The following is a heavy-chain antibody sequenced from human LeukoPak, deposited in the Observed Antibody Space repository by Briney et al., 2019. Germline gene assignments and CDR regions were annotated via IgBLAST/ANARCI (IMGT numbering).Heavy chain of an antibody. Sequence: GGSLRLSCAASGFTVSSNYMSWVRQAPGKGLVWVSRINTDGSSTSYADSVKGRFTISRDNAKNTLYLQMNSLRAEDTAVYYCARDVNLGWLSRYYFDHWGQGTLVTVSS. CDR3: ARDVNLGWLSRYYFDH. CDR1: GFTVSSNY. D-gene: IGHD3-3*01. V-gene: IGHV3-74*01. CDR2: INTDGSST. J-gene: IGHJ4*02.